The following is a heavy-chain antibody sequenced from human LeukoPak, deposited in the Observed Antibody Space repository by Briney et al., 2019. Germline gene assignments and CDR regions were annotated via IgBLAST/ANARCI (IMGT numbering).Heavy chain of an antibody. CDR2: ISWDGGST. CDR1: GFTFDDYA. J-gene: IGHJ4*02. Sequence: GGSLRLSCAASGFTFDDYAMHWVRQAPGKGLEWVSLISWDGGSTYYADSVKGRFTISRDNSKNSLYLQMNSLRAEDTALYYCATNMAAYYYASGNIDYWGQGTLVTVSS. V-gene: IGHV3-43D*03. D-gene: IGHD3-10*01. CDR3: ATNMAAYYYASGNIDY.